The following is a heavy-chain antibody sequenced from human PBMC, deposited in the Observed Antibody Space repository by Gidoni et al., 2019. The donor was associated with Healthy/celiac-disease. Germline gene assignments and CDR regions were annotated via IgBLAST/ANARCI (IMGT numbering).Heavy chain of an antibody. CDR1: GFTFSSYE. V-gene: IGHV3-48*03. CDR3: ARDEKGAFDI. Sequence: EVQLVESGGGLVQPGGSLRLSCAASGFTFSSYEMNWVRQAPGKGLEGVSCISSSGSTIYYADSVKGRFTISRDNAKNSLYLQMNSLRAEDTAVYYCARDEKGAFDIWGQGTMVTVSS. J-gene: IGHJ3*02. CDR2: ISSSGSTI.